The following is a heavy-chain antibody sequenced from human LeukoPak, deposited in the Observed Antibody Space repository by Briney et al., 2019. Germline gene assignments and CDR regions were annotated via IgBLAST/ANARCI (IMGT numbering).Heavy chain of an antibody. Sequence: KPSETLSLTCTVSGGSMTTHHWNWIRQTPGKGLEWIGYVFDSGRTKENPSLKSRVTLSADMSKNQLSLRLSSVTAADTAVYYCTTIKRGNIFGYFDFWGQGILVTVSS. V-gene: IGHV4-59*11. CDR1: GGSMTTHH. J-gene: IGHJ4*02. D-gene: IGHD5-18*01. CDR2: VFDSGRT. CDR3: TTIKRGNIFGYFDF.